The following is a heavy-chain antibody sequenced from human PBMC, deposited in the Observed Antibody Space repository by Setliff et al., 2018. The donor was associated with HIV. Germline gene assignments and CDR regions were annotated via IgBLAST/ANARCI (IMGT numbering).Heavy chain of an antibody. CDR2: IKQDGSEE. CDR1: GFTFSTYW. CDR3: TKDHLSGWASDC. J-gene: IGHJ4*02. D-gene: IGHD6-19*01. V-gene: IGHV3-7*01. Sequence: GGSRRLSCAASGFTFSTYWMIWVRQAPGKGLEWVAKIKQDGSEEYYVDSVKGRFTISRDNAKNSVYLQMNSLRVEDTAMYYCTKDHLSGWASDCWGQGTLVTV.